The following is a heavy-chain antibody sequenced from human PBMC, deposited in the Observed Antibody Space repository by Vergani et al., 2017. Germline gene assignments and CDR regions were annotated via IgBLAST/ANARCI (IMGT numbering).Heavy chain of an antibody. V-gene: IGHV1-18*04. CDR3: ARDLPSYSGSYSDFGY. CDR1: GYTFTRYG. D-gene: IGHD1-26*01. CDR2: ISAYNGNT. Sequence: QVPLVQSGAEVKKPGASVKVSCKASGYTFTRYGISWVRQAPGQGLEWMGWISAYNGNTNYAQKLQGRVTMPTDTSTSTAYMELRSLRSDDTAVYYCARDLPSYSGSYSDFGYWGQGTLVTVSS. J-gene: IGHJ4*02.